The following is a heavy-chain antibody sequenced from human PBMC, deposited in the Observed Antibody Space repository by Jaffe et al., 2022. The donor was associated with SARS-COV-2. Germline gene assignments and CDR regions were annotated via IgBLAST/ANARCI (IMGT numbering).Heavy chain of an antibody. CDR1: GGSISSGPYY. CDR3: ARNPATTGAYFDH. CDR2: IYTSGST. J-gene: IGHJ4*02. D-gene: IGHD1-1*01. Sequence: QVQLQESGPGLVKPSQTLSLTCTVSGGSISSGPYYCSWIRQPAGKGLEWIGRIYTSGSTNYNPSLKSRVSISVDTSKNQFSLKLSSVTAADAAVYYCARNPATTGAYFDHWGQGTLVTVSS. V-gene: IGHV4-61*02.